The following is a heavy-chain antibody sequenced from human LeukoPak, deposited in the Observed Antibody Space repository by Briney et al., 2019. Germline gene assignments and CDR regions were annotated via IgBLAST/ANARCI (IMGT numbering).Heavy chain of an antibody. CDR3: ARDEGDRSWPVYYYDSREAYAFDI. V-gene: IGHV4-34*01. Sequence: SETLSLTCAVYGGSFSGYYWSWIRQPPGKGLEWIGEINHSGSTNYNPSLKSRVTISVDTSKNQFSLKLSSVTAADTALYYCARDEGDRSWPVYYYDSREAYAFDIWGRGTMVTVSS. J-gene: IGHJ3*02. D-gene: IGHD3-22*01. CDR2: INHSGST. CDR1: GGSFSGYY.